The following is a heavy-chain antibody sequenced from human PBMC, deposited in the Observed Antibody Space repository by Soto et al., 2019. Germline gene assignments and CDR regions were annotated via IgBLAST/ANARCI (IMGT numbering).Heavy chain of an antibody. CDR1: GFTVSSNY. J-gene: IGHJ6*02. CDR3: AKSPEAYDSSGYYYYYYGMDV. CDR2: ISGSGGST. Sequence: GGSLRLSCAASGFTVSSNYMSWVRQAPGKGLEWVSVISGSGGSTYYADSVKGRFTISRDNSKNTLYLQMNSLRAEDTAVYYCAKSPEAYDSSGYYYYYYGMDVWGQGTTVTVSS. V-gene: IGHV3-23*01. D-gene: IGHD3-22*01.